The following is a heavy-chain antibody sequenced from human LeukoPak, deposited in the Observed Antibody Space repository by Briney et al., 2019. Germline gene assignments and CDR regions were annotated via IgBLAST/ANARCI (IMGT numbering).Heavy chain of an antibody. CDR3: ARGLVRGRFDRDV. CDR2: MNPNSGNT. D-gene: IGHD3-10*01. J-gene: IGHJ6*02. V-gene: IGHV1-8*01. Sequence: PGASVKVSCKVSGYTFTSHDIDWVRQATGQGLEWMGWMNPNSGNTGYAQKFQGRVTMTRDTSISTVYMELSSLTSEDTAVYYCARGLVRGRFDRDVWGQGTTVTVSS. CDR1: GYTFTSHD.